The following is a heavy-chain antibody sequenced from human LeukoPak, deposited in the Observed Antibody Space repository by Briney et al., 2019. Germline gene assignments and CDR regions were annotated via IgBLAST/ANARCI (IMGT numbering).Heavy chain of an antibody. Sequence: SQTLSLTRTVSGGSISSGGYYWSWIRQHPGKGLEWIGYIYYSGSTYYNPSLKSRVTISVDTSKNQFSLKLSSVTAADTAVYFCAVTRGYSDYDFRLNYWGQGTLVTVSS. D-gene: IGHD5-12*01. CDR1: GGSISSGGYY. J-gene: IGHJ4*02. CDR3: AVTRGYSDYDFRLNY. V-gene: IGHV4-31*03. CDR2: IYYSGST.